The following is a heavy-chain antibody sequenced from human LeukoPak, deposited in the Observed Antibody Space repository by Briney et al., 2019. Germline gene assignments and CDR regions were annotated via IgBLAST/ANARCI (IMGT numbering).Heavy chain of an antibody. V-gene: IGHV3-30*02. CDR1: GFTFSSYG. J-gene: IGHJ3*02. CDR2: IRYDGSNK. Sequence: SGGSLRLSCAASGFTFSSYGMHWVRQAPGKGLEWVAFIRYDGSNKYYADSVKGRFTISRDNSKNTLYLQMNSLRAEDTAVYYCAKDHRAPVRGATPDAFDIWGQGTMVTVSS. CDR3: AKDHRAPVRGATPDAFDI. D-gene: IGHD3-10*02.